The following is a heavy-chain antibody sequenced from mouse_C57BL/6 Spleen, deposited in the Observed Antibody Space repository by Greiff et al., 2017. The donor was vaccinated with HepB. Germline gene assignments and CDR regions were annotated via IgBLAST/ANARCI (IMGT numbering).Heavy chain of an antibody. Sequence: QVHVKQSGAELARPGASVKLSCKASGYTFTSYGISWVKQRTGQGLEWIGEIYPRSGNTYYNEKFKGKATLTADKSSSTAYMELRSLTSEDSAVYFCARSEYYGSSYPYYFDYWGQGTTLTVSS. J-gene: IGHJ2*01. CDR3: ARSEYYGSSYPYYFDY. D-gene: IGHD1-1*01. V-gene: IGHV1-81*01. CDR1: GYTFTSYG. CDR2: IYPRSGNT.